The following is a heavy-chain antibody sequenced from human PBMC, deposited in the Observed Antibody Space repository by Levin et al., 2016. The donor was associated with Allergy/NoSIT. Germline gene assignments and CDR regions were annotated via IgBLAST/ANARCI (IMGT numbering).Heavy chain of an antibody. CDR2: VNTVDGGT. J-gene: IGHJ4*02. D-gene: IGHD6-13*01. CDR3: ARDLMAGAGAEDFDY. V-gene: IGHV1-46*03. Sequence: WVRQAPGQGLEWMGLVNTVDGGTNYAQRFQDRVTMTRDTSTSTVYMELRSLRSEDTAVYYCARDLMAGAGAEDFDYWGQGSLVTVSS.